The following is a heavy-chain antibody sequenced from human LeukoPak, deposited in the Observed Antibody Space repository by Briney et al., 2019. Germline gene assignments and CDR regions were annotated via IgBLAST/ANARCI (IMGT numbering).Heavy chain of an antibody. V-gene: IGHV3-30*18. CDR1: GFTFSSYG. D-gene: IGHD4-23*01. CDR2: ISYDGSNK. Sequence: PGGSLRLSCAASGFTFSSYGMHWVRQAPGKGLEWVAVISYDGSNKYYADSVKGRFTISRDNSKNTLYLQMNSLRAEDTAVYYCAKDYGGNSAHWGQGTLVTVSS. J-gene: IGHJ4*02. CDR3: AKDYGGNSAH.